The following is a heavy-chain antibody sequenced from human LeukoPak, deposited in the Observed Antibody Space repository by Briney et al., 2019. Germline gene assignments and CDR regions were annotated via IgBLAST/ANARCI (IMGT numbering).Heavy chain of an antibody. V-gene: IGHV4-31*03. CDR1: GGSFSNGGYY. D-gene: IGHD6-13*01. Sequence: SETLSLTCTVSGGSFSNGGYYWSWIRQHPGKGLEWIGYIYYSGSTYYNPSLKSRVTISIDTSKKQFSLKLSSVTAADTAVYYCARTFGYSGSPYWFDPWGQGTLVTVSS. J-gene: IGHJ5*02. CDR2: IYYSGST. CDR3: ARTFGYSGSPYWFDP.